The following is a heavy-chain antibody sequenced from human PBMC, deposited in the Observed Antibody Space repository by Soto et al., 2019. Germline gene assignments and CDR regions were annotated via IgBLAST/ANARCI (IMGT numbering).Heavy chain of an antibody. J-gene: IGHJ6*02. D-gene: IGHD3-3*01. CDR3: AXXMYDFWSGYYTGRYYYYGMDV. CDR1: GGSISSGGYY. Sequence: PSETLSLTCTVSGGSISSGGYYWSWIRQHPGKGLEWIGYIYYSGSTYYNPSLKSRVTISVDTSKNQFSLKLSSVTAADTAVYXXAXXMYDFWSGYYTGRYYYYGMDVWGQGTTVTVSS. V-gene: IGHV4-31*03. CDR2: IYYSGST.